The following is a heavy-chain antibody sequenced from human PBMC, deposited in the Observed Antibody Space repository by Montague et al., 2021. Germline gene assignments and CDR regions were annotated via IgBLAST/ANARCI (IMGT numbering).Heavy chain of an antibody. CDR1: GFTFSNYW. CDR2: IKYDGSRT. J-gene: IGHJ5*02. CDR3: ARSAFAAALDP. Sequence: SLRLSCAASGFTFSNYWMHWVRQAPGKGLVWVSHIKYDGSRTGYADSVKGRFTISRDNAKNTLYLQMNSLRVDDTAVYYCARSAFAAALDPRGQGTLVTVSS. V-gene: IGHV3-74*01. D-gene: IGHD6-25*01.